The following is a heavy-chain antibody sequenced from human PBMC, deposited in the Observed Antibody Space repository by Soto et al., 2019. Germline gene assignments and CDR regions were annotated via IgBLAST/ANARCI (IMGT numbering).Heavy chain of an antibody. Sequence: QLQLQESGPGLVKPSETLSLTCTVSGGSISSSSYYWGWIRQPPGKGLEWIGSIYYSGSTYYNPSLKSRVTISVDTSKNQFSLKLSSVTAADTAVYYCARHTLPEYSSSALDYWGQGTLVTVSS. V-gene: IGHV4-39*01. D-gene: IGHD6-6*01. CDR3: ARHTLPEYSSSALDY. CDR1: GGSISSSSYY. CDR2: IYYSGST. J-gene: IGHJ4*02.